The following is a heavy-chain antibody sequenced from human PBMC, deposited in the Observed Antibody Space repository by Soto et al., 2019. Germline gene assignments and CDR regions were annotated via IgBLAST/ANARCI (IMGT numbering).Heavy chain of an antibody. Sequence: QVQLVESGGGVVRPGRSLRLSCAATGFSFSTHGMHWVRQAPGKGLEWVAVIVNDGSEQDYSDSLKGRFTISRDNSKNTLYLQMNNSRAEDTAVYYCARDDNSADYGLDHWGQGILVTVSS. D-gene: IGHD4-17*01. CDR1: GFSFSTHG. J-gene: IGHJ4*02. V-gene: IGHV3-33*01. CDR2: IVNDGSEQ. CDR3: ARDDNSADYGLDH.